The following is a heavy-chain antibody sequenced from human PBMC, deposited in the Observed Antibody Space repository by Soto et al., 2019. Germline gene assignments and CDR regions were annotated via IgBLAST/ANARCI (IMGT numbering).Heavy chain of an antibody. D-gene: IGHD1-20*01. J-gene: IGHJ4*02. CDR1: GYIFTTYY. Sequence: VASVKVSCKASGYIFTTYYIHWVRQAPGQGLEWMGMVNPTQGSTSYAQKFQGRVTMTRDTSTSTVYMELSSLRSEDTAVYFCARNVNSGLDYWGQGTLVTVSS. V-gene: IGHV1-46*01. CDR3: ARNVNSGLDY. CDR2: VNPTQGST.